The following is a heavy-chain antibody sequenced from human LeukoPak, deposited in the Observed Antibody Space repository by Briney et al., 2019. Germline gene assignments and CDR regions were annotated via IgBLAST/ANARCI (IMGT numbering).Heavy chain of an antibody. CDR1: GFTVSSNY. V-gene: IGHV3-53*05. Sequence: GGSLRLSCAASGFTVSSNYMTWVRQAPGKGLEWVSAISGSGDSTYYADSVKGRFTISRDNSKNTLYLQMNSLRAEDTAVYYCARVRPGPYGAFDIWGQGTMVTVSS. J-gene: IGHJ3*02. CDR2: ISGSGDST. CDR3: ARVRPGPYGAFDI. D-gene: IGHD3-10*01.